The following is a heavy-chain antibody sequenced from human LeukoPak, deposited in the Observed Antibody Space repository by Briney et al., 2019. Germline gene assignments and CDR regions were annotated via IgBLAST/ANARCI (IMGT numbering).Heavy chain of an antibody. V-gene: IGHV3-30*03. Sequence: GRSLRLSCAASGFTFSRYGMHWVRQAPGKGLEWVAVISYDGSNKYYADSVKGRFTISRDNSKNTLYLQMNSLRAEDTAVYYCARAYCSSTSCYPAQFDYWGQGTLVTVSS. CDR2: ISYDGSNK. J-gene: IGHJ4*02. CDR3: ARAYCSSTSCYPAQFDY. CDR1: GFTFSRYG. D-gene: IGHD2-2*01.